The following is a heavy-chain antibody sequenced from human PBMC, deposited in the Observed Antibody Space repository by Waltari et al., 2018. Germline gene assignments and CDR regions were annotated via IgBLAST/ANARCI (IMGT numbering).Heavy chain of an antibody. D-gene: IGHD2-15*01. V-gene: IGHV3-74*01. CDR2: FNPDGNTI. J-gene: IGHJ4*02. CDR3: VRDFGGNWDS. CDR1: RFTVRRYW. Sequence: EVQVVESGGGLVQPGGPLRLYCAASRFTVRRYWMHWVGQAPGKGLVGFTRFNPDGNTINYADSVGGQFTIPRIGARKTLNRKRNSWRAEDTVFYYCVRDFGGNWDSWGKGTLVTFSS.